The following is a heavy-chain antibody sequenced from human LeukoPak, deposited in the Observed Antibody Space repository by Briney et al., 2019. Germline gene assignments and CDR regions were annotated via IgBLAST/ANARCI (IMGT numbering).Heavy chain of an antibody. V-gene: IGHV3-53*01. CDR1: GFTVSSNS. J-gene: IGHJ4*02. CDR3: ARRAGPYTHPYDY. CDR2: IYSAGSR. D-gene: IGHD3-16*01. Sequence: GGTLRLSCTVSGFTVSSNSMSWVRQPPGKGLEWVSFIYSAGSRYYSDSVKGRITISIDNSKNTLYFQMNSLRADDTAVYYCARRAGPYTHPYDYWGQGTLVTVSS.